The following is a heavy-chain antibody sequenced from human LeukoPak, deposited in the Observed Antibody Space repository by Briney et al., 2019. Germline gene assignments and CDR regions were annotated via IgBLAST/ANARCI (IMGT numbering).Heavy chain of an antibody. V-gene: IGHV3-48*01. CDR2: ISSSSGTI. CDR3: ASTTNTYVFDY. D-gene: IGHD3-16*01. Sequence: GGSLRLSCAASGFTFSTYSMKCVRQAPGKGLEWVSYISSSSGTIYYADSVKGRFTISRDNSKNTLYLQMNSLRVEDTAVYFCASTTNTYVFDYWGQGTLVTVSS. CDR1: GFTFSTYS. J-gene: IGHJ4*02.